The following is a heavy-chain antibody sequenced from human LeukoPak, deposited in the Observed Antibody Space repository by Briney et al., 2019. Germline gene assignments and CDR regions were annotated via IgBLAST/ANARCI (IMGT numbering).Heavy chain of an antibody. J-gene: IGHJ4*02. CDR3: ANEMPSVVPDY. CDR1: GQSLSELT. V-gene: IGHV1-24*01. D-gene: IGHD5-24*01. CDR2: FDPQNYER. Sequence: AAVHVPCKVSGQSLSELTMHWLRQAPGRELEGMGGFDPQNYERLYARNLRGRVTMTADTSTDTAYMELSSLRSEDTAVYFCANEMPSVVPDYWGQGTLVTVSS.